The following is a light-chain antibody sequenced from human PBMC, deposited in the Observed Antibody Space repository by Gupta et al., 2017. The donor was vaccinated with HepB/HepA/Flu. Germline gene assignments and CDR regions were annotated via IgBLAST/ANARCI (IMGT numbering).Light chain of an antibody. Sequence: QSVLTQPPSASGTPGQRVTISCSGSSSNIGVNYVYWYQQIAGTAPKLLNHRNDQRPSGVPDRFSGAKSGTSASLAISGLRSEDEADYYCAAWDDSLSGVVFGGGTRLTVL. V-gene: IGLV1-47*01. CDR2: RND. CDR3: AAWDDSLSGVV. J-gene: IGLJ3*02. CDR1: SSNIGVNY.